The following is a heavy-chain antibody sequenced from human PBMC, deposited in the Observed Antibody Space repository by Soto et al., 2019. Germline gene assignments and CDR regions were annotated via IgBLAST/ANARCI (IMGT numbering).Heavy chain of an antibody. Sequence: EVQLVESGGGLVQPGGSLRLSCAASGFTFSTYWMHWVRQGPGRGLVWVSRISSDGSSTTYADSVKGRFTTSRDNARNNLYLQMDSLRAEDTAIYYCARATGSNNPFDSWGQGTLVTVSS. D-gene: IGHD2-15*01. CDR3: ARATGSNNPFDS. V-gene: IGHV3-74*01. CDR2: ISSDGSST. J-gene: IGHJ4*02. CDR1: GFTFSTYW.